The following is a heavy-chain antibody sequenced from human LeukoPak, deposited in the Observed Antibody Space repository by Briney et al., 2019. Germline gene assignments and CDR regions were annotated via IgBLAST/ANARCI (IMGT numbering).Heavy chain of an antibody. Sequence: ASVKVSCKASGYTFSDYYLHWVRQAPGQGLEWMGWMNPNSGGTNYAQKFQGRITMTGDTSTAYLELSRLRPDDTAVYYCARDLGSTIIVGGDAFDLWGQGTMVTVSS. V-gene: IGHV1-2*02. CDR1: GYTFSDYY. CDR2: MNPNSGGT. D-gene: IGHD3-22*01. J-gene: IGHJ3*01. CDR3: ARDLGSTIIVGGDAFDL.